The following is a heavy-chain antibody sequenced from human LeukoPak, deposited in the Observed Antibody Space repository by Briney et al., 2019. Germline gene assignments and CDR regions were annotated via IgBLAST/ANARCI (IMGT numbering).Heavy chain of an antibody. D-gene: IGHD3-9*01. CDR3: ARGRTDILTGYYVDY. V-gene: IGHV1-18*01. CDR2: ISAYNGNT. Sequence: ASVKVSCKASGYTFTSYGISWARQAPGQGLEWMGWISAYNGNTNYAQKLQGRVTMTTDTSTSTAYMGLRSLRSDDTAVYYCARGRTDILTGYYVDYWGQGTLVTVSS. J-gene: IGHJ4*02. CDR1: GYTFTSYG.